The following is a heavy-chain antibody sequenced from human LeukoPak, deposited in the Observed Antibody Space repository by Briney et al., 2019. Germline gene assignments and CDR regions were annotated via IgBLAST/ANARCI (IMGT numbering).Heavy chain of an antibody. V-gene: IGHV3-7*01. CDR3: ARDPYSGSYGNYYYYFMDV. CDR2: IKQDGSET. Sequence: PGGSLRLSCAASGFTFSSYWMSWVRQAPGKGLEWVADIKQDGSETYYVDSVKGRFTISRDNAKNSLYLQMNSLRAEDTAVYYCARDPYSGSYGNYYYYFMDVWGKGTTVTISS. D-gene: IGHD1-26*01. CDR1: GFTFSSYW. J-gene: IGHJ6*03.